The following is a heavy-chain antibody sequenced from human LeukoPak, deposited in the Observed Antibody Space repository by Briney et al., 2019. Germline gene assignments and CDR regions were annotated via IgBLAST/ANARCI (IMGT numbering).Heavy chain of an antibody. V-gene: IGHV3-23*01. D-gene: IGHD3-3*01. J-gene: IGHJ4*02. CDR1: GFTFNSYA. Sequence: GGSLRLSCAASGFTFNSYAMSWVRQAPGKGLEWVSGISGSGVNTYLIDSVKGRFTISRDNSKNTVYLQMNSLRAEDTAIYYCAKSWDSYDFWSGYHPFDSWGQGTLVTVSS. CDR3: AKSWDSYDFWSGYHPFDS. CDR2: ISGSGVNT.